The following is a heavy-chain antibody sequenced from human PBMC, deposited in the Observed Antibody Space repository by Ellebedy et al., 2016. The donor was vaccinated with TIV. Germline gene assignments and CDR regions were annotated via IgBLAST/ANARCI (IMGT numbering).Heavy chain of an antibody. D-gene: IGHD1-26*01. CDR2: IYTDGSST. V-gene: IGHV3-74*01. Sequence: GESLKISCAASGFTFSRYWMHWVRQAPGKGLEWVSRIYTDGSSTNYADSVKGRFTISRDNAKNTLYLQMNSLRAEDTAVYYCARDTIVGVTGFDYWGQGTLVTVSS. CDR1: GFTFSRYW. J-gene: IGHJ4*02. CDR3: ARDTIVGVTGFDY.